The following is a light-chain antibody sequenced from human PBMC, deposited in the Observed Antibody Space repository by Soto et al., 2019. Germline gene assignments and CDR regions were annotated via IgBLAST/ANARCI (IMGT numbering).Light chain of an antibody. CDR1: QIVSSN. CDR3: QQYNNWPPWT. Sequence: IVMTQSPATLSVSPGERVTLSCRASQIVSSNLAWYQQRPGQAPRLLIYGASTRAAGIPARFSGSGSGTEFTLTINSLQSEDFAVYYCQQYNNWPPWTFGQGTKVEIK. V-gene: IGKV3-15*01. J-gene: IGKJ1*01. CDR2: GAS.